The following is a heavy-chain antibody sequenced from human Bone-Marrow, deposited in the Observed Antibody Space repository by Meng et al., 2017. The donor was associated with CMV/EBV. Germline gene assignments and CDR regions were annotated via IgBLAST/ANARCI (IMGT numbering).Heavy chain of an antibody. Sequence: SGYTFTGDYIHWVRQAPGQGPEWMGRINPNTGGTNYARKFQGRVTMTRDTSISTAFMELSRLTSDDTAVYYCACGTIFGVAVVAFDYWGQGSLVTVSS. CDR1: GYTFTGDY. CDR2: INPNTGGT. CDR3: ACGTIFGVAVVAFDY. J-gene: IGHJ4*02. D-gene: IGHD3-3*01. V-gene: IGHV1-2*06.